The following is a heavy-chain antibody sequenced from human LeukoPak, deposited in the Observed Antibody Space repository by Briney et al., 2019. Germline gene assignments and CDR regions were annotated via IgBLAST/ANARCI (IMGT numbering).Heavy chain of an antibody. CDR1: GFTFSSYA. Sequence: GGSLRLSCAASGFTFSSYAMSWVRQAPGKGLEWVSAISGSGGSTYYADPVKGRFTISRDNSKNTLYLQMNSLRAEDTAVYYCAKDRVVRESRDYWGQGTLVTVSS. CDR2: ISGSGGST. D-gene: IGHD3-10*01. J-gene: IGHJ4*02. CDR3: AKDRVVRESRDY. V-gene: IGHV3-23*01.